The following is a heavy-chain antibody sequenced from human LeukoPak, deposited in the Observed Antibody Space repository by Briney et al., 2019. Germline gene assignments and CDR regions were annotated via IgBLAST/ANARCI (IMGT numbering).Heavy chain of an antibody. D-gene: IGHD6-13*01. V-gene: IGHV1-18*01. J-gene: IGHJ4*02. Sequence: ASVKVSCKASGYTFTSYGISWVRQAPGQGLEWMGWISAYNGNTNYAQKLQGRVTMTTDTSTSTAYMELRSLRSDDTAVYYCARDHKVSLAAAGAIDYWGQGTLVTVSS. CDR3: ARDHKVSLAAAGAIDY. CDR1: GYTFTSYG. CDR2: ISAYNGNT.